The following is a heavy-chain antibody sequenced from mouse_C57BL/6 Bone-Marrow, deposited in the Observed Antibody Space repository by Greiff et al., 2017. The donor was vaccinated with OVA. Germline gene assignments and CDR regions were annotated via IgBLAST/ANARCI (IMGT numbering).Heavy chain of an antibody. J-gene: IGHJ4*01. V-gene: IGHV1-64*01. CDR3: AREELDYYGSSSDAMDY. Sequence: VQLQPPATYLVKPGASVKLSCKASGYTFTSYWMHWVQQRPGQGLEWIGMIHPTSGSTNYNEKFKSKATLTVDKSSSTAYMQLSSLTSEDSAVYYCAREELDYYGSSSDAMDYWGQGTSVTVSS. CDR1: GYTFTSYW. D-gene: IGHD1-1*01. CDR2: IHPTSGST.